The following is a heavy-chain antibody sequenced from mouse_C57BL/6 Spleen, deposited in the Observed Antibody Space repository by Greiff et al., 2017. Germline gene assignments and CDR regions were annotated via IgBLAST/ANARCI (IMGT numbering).Heavy chain of an antibody. CDR2: IFPGSGST. CDR1: GYTFTDYY. J-gene: IGHJ1*03. Sequence: VQLQESGPELVKPGASVKISCKASGYTFTDYYINWVKQRPGQGLEWIGWIFPGSGSTYYNEKFKGKATLTVDKSSSTAYMLLSSLTSEDSAVYFCAKEGIYYGNRYWYFDVWGTGTTVTVSS. D-gene: IGHD2-1*01. V-gene: IGHV1-75*01. CDR3: AKEGIYYGNRYWYFDV.